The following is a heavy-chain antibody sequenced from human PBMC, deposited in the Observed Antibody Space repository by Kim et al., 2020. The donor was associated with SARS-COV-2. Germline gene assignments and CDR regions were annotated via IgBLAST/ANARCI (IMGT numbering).Heavy chain of an antibody. CDR1: GDSISGSSYF. Sequence: SETLSLTCTVSGDSISGSSYFWGWIRQPPGKGLEWIGNIYYSGSTYYNPSLKSRVTISVDTSKNQFSLKLSSVTAADTAVYYCARRTVYYDSSGYLTTYYFDYWGQGTLVTVSS. CDR3: ARRTVYYDSSGYLTTYYFDY. CDR2: IYYSGST. D-gene: IGHD3-22*01. J-gene: IGHJ4*02. V-gene: IGHV4-39*01.